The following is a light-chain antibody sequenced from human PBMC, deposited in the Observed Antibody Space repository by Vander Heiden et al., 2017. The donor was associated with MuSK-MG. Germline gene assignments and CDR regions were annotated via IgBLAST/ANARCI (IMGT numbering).Light chain of an antibody. Sequence: DIQMTKSPTSLSASVGDRVTITCRASQSIRTYLNWYQQKPGTAPKLLIYAASSLQSGVPSRFSGSGSGTDFTLTISSLQREDFATYYCQQCDSNTVFTFGHGTKVDIK. V-gene: IGKV1-39*01. CDR1: QSIRTY. CDR2: AAS. J-gene: IGKJ3*01. CDR3: QQCDSNTVFT.